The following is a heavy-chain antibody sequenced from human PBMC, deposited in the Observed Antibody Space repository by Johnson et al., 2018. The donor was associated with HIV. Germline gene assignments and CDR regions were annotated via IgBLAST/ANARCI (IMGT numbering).Heavy chain of an antibody. CDR1: GFTFSSYW. CDR2: IYSGGTT. CDR3: ARARMTTVTNDAFDI. V-gene: IGHV3-66*01. J-gene: IGHJ3*02. Sequence: VQLVESGGGLVQPGGSLRLSCAASGFTFSSYWMHWVRQAPWKGLVWVSVIYSGGTTYSTDSVKDRFTISRDNSKNTLYLQMNSLRAEDTAVYYCARARMTTVTNDAFDIWGQGTMVTVSS. D-gene: IGHD4-17*01.